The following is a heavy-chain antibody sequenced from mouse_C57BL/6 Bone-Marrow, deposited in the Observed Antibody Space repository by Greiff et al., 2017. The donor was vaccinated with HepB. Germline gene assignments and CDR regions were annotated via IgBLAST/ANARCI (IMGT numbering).Heavy chain of an antibody. CDR2: ISYSGST. CDR1: GYSITSGYD. J-gene: IGHJ1*03. V-gene: IGHV3-1*01. CDR3: ARDYYGSSYRYFDV. D-gene: IGHD1-1*01. Sequence: EVQLVESGPGMVKPSQSLSLTCTVTGYSITSGYDWHWIRHFPGNKLEWMGYISYSGSTNYNPSLKSRISITLDTSKNHFFLKLNSVTTEDTATYYCARDYYGSSYRYFDVWGTGTTVTVSS.